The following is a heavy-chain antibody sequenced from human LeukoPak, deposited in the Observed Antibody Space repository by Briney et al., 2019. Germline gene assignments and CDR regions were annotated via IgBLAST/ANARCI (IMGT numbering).Heavy chain of an antibody. D-gene: IGHD5-12*01. CDR2: IIPIFGTA. V-gene: IGHV1-69*05. CDR3: ATDLGYSGYARPFDY. Sequence: ASVKVSCKASGGTFSSYAISWVRQAPGQGLEWMGGIIPIFGTANYAQKFQGRVTITTDESTSTAYMELSSLRSEDTAVYYCATDLGYSGYARPFDYWGQGTLVTVSS. J-gene: IGHJ4*02. CDR1: GGTFSSYA.